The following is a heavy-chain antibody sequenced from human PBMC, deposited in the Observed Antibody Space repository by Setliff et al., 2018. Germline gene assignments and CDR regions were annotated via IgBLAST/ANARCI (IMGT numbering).Heavy chain of an antibody. D-gene: IGHD2-8*02. CDR1: GGSISSGGYS. CDR2: IYHSGST. V-gene: IGHV4-30-2*01. J-gene: IGHJ4*02. CDR3: TVYNTGSSKDHY. Sequence: TSETLSLTCAVSGGSISSGGYSWSWIRQPPGKGLEWIGYIYHSGSTFYNPSLKSRVTISMDTSKNHFSLKLSSVTAADTALYYCTVYNTGSSKDHYWGQGTPVTVSS.